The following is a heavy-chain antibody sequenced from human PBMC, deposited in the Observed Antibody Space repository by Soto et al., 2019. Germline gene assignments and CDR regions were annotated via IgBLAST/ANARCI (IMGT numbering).Heavy chain of an antibody. Sequence: ESGGGVVQPGRSLRLSCAASGFTFSSYAMHWVRQAPGKGLEWVAVISYDGSNKYYADSVKGRFTISRDNSKNTLYLQMNSLRAEDTAVYYCARDAGYSSSWHRRYYYYGMDVWGQGTTVTVSS. CDR3: ARDAGYSSSWHRRYYYYGMDV. CDR1: GFTFSSYA. D-gene: IGHD6-13*01. J-gene: IGHJ6*02. CDR2: ISYDGSNK. V-gene: IGHV3-30-3*01.